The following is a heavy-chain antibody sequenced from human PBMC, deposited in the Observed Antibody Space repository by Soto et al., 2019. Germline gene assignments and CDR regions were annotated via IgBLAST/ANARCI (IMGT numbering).Heavy chain of an antibody. CDR3: VKDLGYSLFAMGGGMDV. CDR1: GLTFSKYW. V-gene: IGHV3-23*04. J-gene: IGHJ6*02. CDR2: MSGSGGST. Sequence: EVQLVESGGGLVQPGGSLRLSCAASGLTFSKYWMTWVRQAPGKGPEWVSVMSGSGGSTFYADSVRGRFTTSRDTSKHTVYLQMDRLRVEDTAIYYCVKDLGYSLFAMGGGMDVWGRGTTVTVSS. D-gene: IGHD3-3*02.